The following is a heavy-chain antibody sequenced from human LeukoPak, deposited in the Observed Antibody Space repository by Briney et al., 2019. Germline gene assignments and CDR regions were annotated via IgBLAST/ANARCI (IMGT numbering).Heavy chain of an antibody. V-gene: IGHV6-1*01. Sequence: SQTLSLTCAISGDSVSSNSAAWNGIRQSPSRGLEWLGRTYYRSRWYNDYAVSVKSRIAIDPDTSKSQFSLQLNSVTPEDTAVYYCARDRWSYYFDYWGQGALVTVSS. J-gene: IGHJ4*02. CDR2: TYYRSRWYN. D-gene: IGHD6-13*01. CDR1: GDSVSSNSAA. CDR3: ARDRWSYYFDY.